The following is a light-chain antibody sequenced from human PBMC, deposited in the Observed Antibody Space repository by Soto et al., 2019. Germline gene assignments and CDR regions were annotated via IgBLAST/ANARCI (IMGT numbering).Light chain of an antibody. V-gene: IGLV4-69*01. CDR1: SGHSSYA. J-gene: IGLJ2*01. Sequence: QPVLTQSPSASASLGASVKLTCTLSSGHSSYAIAWHQQQPEKGPRYLMKLDSDGSHTKGDAIPDRFSGSSSGAERYLTISSLQSEDAAAYYCQTWGTGIHVVFGGGTKLTVL. CDR2: LDSDGSH. CDR3: QTWGTGIHVV.